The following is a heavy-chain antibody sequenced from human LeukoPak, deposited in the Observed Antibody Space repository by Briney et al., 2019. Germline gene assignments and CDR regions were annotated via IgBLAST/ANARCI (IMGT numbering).Heavy chain of an antibody. CDR3: AKGLYM. CDR1: GFTFSSPY. J-gene: IGHJ4*02. V-gene: IGHV3-7*04. D-gene: IGHD2-2*02. CDR2: INQDGSQI. Sequence: GGSLRLSCAASGFTFSSPYMNWVRQIPGKGLEWVANINQDGSQIYHVDSVKGRFTISRDNDKNSLYLQMNSLRAEDTAVYYCAKGLYMGGQGTLVTVSS.